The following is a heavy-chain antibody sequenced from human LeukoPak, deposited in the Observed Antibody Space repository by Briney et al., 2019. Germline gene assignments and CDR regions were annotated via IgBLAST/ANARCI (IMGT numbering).Heavy chain of an antibody. D-gene: IGHD3-3*01. V-gene: IGHV4-31*03. CDR1: GGSISSGGYY. CDR2: IYYSGST. Sequence: PSETLSLTCTVSGGSISSGGYYWSWTRQHPGKGLEWIGYIYYSGSTYYNPSLKSRVTISVDTSKNQFSLKLSSVTAADTAVYYCAREADDDFWSGYRTYYYYGMDVWGQGTTVTVSS. CDR3: AREADDDFWSGYRTYYYYGMDV. J-gene: IGHJ6*02.